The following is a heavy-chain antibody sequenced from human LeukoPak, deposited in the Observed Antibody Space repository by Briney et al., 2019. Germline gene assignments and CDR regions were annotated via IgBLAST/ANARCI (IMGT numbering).Heavy chain of an antibody. V-gene: IGHV4-4*02. CDR3: ARDLQKGVVRANWFDP. J-gene: IGHJ5*02. CDR2: IYHSGST. Sequence: SDTLPLTCAVAGGSVRRSKWVGRVGRRPGKEMKWIGEIYHSGSTNYNPSLKSRVTISVDKSKNQFSLKLSSVTAADTAVYYCARDLQKGVVRANWFDPWGQGTLVTVSS. D-gene: IGHD2-21*01. CDR1: GGSVRRSKW.